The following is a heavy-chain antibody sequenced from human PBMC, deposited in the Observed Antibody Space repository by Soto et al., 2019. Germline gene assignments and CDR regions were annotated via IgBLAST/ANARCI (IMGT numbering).Heavy chain of an antibody. J-gene: IGHJ3*02. CDR3: AKDFVWGSYGYDAFDI. V-gene: IGHV3-30*18. Sequence: HPWGSLRLSCAASGFTFSSYGMHWVRQAPGKGLEWVAVISYYGSNKYYADSVKGRFTISRDNSKNTLYLQMNSLRAEDTAVYYCAKDFVWGSYGYDAFDIWGKGKMVTVSS. CDR2: ISYYGSNK. CDR1: GFTFSSYG. D-gene: IGHD5-18*01.